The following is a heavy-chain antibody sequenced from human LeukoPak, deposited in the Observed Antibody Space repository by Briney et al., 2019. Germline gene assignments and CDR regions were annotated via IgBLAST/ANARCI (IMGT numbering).Heavy chain of an antibody. Sequence: PGGSLRLSCAASGFTFTSYGMHWVRQAPGKGLEWVAVIWYDGSNKYYADSVKGRFTISRDYSKNTLYLQMNSLRAEGTAVYYCAKDFSLGWSGLSNYFDYWGQGTLVTVSS. J-gene: IGHJ4*02. V-gene: IGHV3-33*06. CDR1: GFTFTSYG. CDR2: IWYDGSNK. D-gene: IGHD6-19*01. CDR3: AKDFSLGWSGLSNYFDY.